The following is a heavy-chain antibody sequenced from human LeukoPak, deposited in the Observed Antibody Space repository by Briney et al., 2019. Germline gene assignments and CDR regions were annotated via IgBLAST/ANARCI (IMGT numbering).Heavy chain of an antibody. CDR3: ARAGPFYSGNYLGF. CDR2: INPNSGDT. J-gene: IGHJ4*02. CDR1: GYTFTGYY. V-gene: IGHV1-2*02. Sequence: ASVKVSCKASGYTFTGYYMNWVRQAPGQGLEWMGWINPNSGDTNSVQKFQGRVTMTRDTSISTAYMELSRLTSDDTAVYYCARAGPFYSGNYLGFWGQGTLVTVSS. D-gene: IGHD1-26*01.